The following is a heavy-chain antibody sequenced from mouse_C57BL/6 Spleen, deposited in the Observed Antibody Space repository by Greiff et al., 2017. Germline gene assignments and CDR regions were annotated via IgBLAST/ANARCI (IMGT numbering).Heavy chain of an antibody. V-gene: IGHV14-4*01. J-gene: IGHJ3*01. CDR2: IDPENGDT. CDR1: GFNIKDDY. Sequence: EVQLQESGAELVRPGASVKLSCTASGFNIKDDYMHWVKQRPEQGLEWIGWIDPENGDTEYAAKFQGKATITADTSSSTAYLQLSSLTSEDTAGYYCTAYYSNPAWFAYWGQGTLVTVSA. CDR3: TAYYSNPAWFAY. D-gene: IGHD2-5*01.